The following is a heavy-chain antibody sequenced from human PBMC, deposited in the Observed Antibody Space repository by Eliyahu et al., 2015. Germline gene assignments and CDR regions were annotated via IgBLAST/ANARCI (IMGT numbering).Heavy chain of an antibody. D-gene: IGHD3-3*01. CDR3: ARLIGVVNYYYGMDV. CDR1: GYSFTSYW. V-gene: IGHV5-51*01. CDR2: IYPGDSDT. Sequence: EVQLVQSGAEVKKPGESLKISXKGSGYSFTSYWIGWVRQMPGKGLEWMGIIYPGDSDTRYSPSFQGQVTISADKSISTAYLQWSSLKASDTAMYYCARLIGVVNYYYGMDVWGQGTTVTVSS. J-gene: IGHJ6*02.